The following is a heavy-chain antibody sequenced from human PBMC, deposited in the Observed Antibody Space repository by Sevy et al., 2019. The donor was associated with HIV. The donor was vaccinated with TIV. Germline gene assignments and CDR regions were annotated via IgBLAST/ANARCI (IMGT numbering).Heavy chain of an antibody. Sequence: ASVKVSCKVSGYTLTELSMHWVRQAPGKGLEWMGGFDPEDGETIYAQKFQGRVTMTEDTSTDTAYMELSSLRSEDTAVYYCATVVQLCSPYYFDYWGQGTLVTVSS. J-gene: IGHJ4*02. CDR2: FDPEDGET. CDR3: ATVVQLCSPYYFDY. CDR1: GYTLTELS. V-gene: IGHV1-24*01. D-gene: IGHD5-18*01.